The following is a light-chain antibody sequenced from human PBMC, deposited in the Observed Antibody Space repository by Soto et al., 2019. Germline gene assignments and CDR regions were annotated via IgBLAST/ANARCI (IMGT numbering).Light chain of an antibody. CDR1: QSVSSSD. J-gene: IGKJ1*01. Sequence: EIVLTQSPGTLSLSPGERATLSCRASQSVSSSDLAWYQHKPGQAPRLLIYGASTRATGIPARFSGRGSGTEFTLTISSLQSVDFAVYYCQQYDNWPQTFGQGTKVDIK. CDR2: GAS. CDR3: QQYDNWPQT. V-gene: IGKV3-15*01.